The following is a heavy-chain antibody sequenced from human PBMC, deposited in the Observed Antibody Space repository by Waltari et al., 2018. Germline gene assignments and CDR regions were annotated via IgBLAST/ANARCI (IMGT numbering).Heavy chain of an antibody. CDR1: GFSIPSIRHY. J-gene: IGHJ3*01. D-gene: IGHD5-12*01. CDR2: VSYSGTT. Sequence: QLQLQESGPRLVRPSETLSLRCRLSGFSIPSIRHYWAWIRRSPRQGLEWIGTVSYSGTTYSRPSLKSRVSVSRDTSKNQVSLILGSVTAADMAVYFCATYIGASVGTAAFDVWGQGTMVTVSS. V-gene: IGHV4-39*01. CDR3: ATYIGASVGTAAFDV.